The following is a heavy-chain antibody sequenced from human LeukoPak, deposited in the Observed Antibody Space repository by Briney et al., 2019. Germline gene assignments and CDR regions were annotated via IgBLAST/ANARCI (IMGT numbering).Heavy chain of an antibody. V-gene: IGHV3-21*04. J-gene: IGHJ4*02. CDR2: ISTSSNYR. D-gene: IGHD3-22*01. Sequence: GGSLRLSCAASGFTFSSYNMNWVRQAPGKGLEWVSSISTSSNYRYYADSVKGRFTISRDNSKNTLYLQMNSLRAEDTAVYYCAKIPHASEGFGSRKYDSSGYQSQYFDYWGQGTLVTVSS. CDR3: AKIPHASEGFGSRKYDSSGYQSQYFDY. CDR1: GFTFSSYN.